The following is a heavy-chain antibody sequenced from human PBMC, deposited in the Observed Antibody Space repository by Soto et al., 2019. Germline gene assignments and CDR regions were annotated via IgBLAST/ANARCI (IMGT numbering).Heavy chain of an antibody. CDR3: TTDVADDCRSGYANCFDS. CDR1: GFTFSNAW. V-gene: IGHV3-15*07. J-gene: IGHJ4*02. D-gene: IGHD3-3*01. CDR2: IKSKTDGGTT. Sequence: EGSLRLSCAASGFTFSNAWMNWVRQAPGKGLEWVGRIKSKTDGGTTDYAAPVKGRFTISRDDSKNTLYLQMNSLKTEDTAVYYGTTDVADDCRSGYANCFDSWGQGTLVTVS.